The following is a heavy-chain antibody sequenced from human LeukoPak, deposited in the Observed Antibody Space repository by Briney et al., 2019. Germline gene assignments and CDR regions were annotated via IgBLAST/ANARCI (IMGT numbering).Heavy chain of an antibody. CDR1: GFTVSSNY. D-gene: IGHD6-6*01. CDR2: IYSGGST. J-gene: IGHJ5*02. CDR3: ARGDGLAARLWFDP. V-gene: IGHV3-53*01. Sequence: GGSLRLSCAACGFTVSSNYMSWVRQAPGKGLEWVSVIYSGGSTYYADSVKGRFTISRDNSKNTLYLQMNSLRAEDTAVYYCARGDGLAARLWFDPWGQGTLVTVSS.